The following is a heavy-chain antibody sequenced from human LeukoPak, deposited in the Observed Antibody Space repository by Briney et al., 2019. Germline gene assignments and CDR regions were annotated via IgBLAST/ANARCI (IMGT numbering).Heavy chain of an antibody. J-gene: IGHJ4*02. D-gene: IGHD3-3*01. CDR2: IKQDGSEK. V-gene: IGHV3-7*01. CDR1: GFTFSTYW. CDR3: ARERQNKDFWSGGDY. Sequence: GGSLRLSSAASGFTFSTYWMSWVRQAPGKGLEWVANIKQDGSEKYYVDSVKGRFTISRDNAKNSLYLQMNSLRAEDTAVYYCARERQNKDFWSGGDYWGQGTLVTVSS.